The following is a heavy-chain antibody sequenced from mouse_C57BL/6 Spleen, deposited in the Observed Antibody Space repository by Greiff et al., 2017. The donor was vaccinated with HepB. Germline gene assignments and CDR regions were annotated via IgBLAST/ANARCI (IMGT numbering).Heavy chain of an antibody. V-gene: IGHV1-78*01. D-gene: IGHD1-1*01. CDR2: IYPRDGST. CDR3: ARGYYGSRYYYAMDY. J-gene: IGHJ4*01. Sequence: VKLMESDAELVKPGASVKKSCKVSGYTFTDHTIHWMKQRPEQGLEWIGYIYPRDGSTKYNEKFKGKATLTADKSSSTAYMQLNSLTSEDSAVYFCARGYYGSRYYYAMDYWGQGTSVTVSS. CDR1: GYTFTDHT.